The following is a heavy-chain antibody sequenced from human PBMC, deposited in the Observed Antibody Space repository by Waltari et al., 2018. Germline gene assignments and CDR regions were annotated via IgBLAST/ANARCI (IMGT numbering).Heavy chain of an antibody. V-gene: IGHV3-23*01. J-gene: IGHJ5*02. Sequence: EVQLLESGGGLVQPGGSLRLSCAASGFPFSSYAMSGVRQAPGKGLEWVSVISGSGGSTYYADSVKGRFTISRDNSKNTLYLQMNSLRAEDTAVYYCAKGTYFLTIFGVTITDLWGQGTLVTVSS. D-gene: IGHD3-3*01. CDR3: AKGTYFLTIFGVTITDL. CDR1: GFPFSSYA. CDR2: ISGSGGST.